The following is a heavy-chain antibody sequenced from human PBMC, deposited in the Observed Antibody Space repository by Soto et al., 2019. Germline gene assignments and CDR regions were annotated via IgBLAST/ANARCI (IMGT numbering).Heavy chain of an antibody. Sequence: QVELQESGPRLVRPSETLYLTCTVSGGSMSGYHWSWVRQPAGKGLEWIGRVHSTGSTDYNPSVESRITVSLDTSKKQFSLKVRSVTAADTALYFCARDSVSLTLFDYWGHGILVTVSS. J-gene: IGHJ4*01. D-gene: IGHD3-10*01. CDR2: VHSTGST. CDR3: ARDSVSLTLFDY. V-gene: IGHV4-4*07. CDR1: GGSMSGYH.